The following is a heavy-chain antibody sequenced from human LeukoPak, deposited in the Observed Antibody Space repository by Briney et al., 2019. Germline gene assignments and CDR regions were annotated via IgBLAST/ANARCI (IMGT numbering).Heavy chain of an antibody. D-gene: IGHD6-13*01. CDR2: IYYSGST. Sequence: SETLSLTCAVSVYSISSSYYWSWIRQPPGKGLEWIGYIYYSGSTNYNPSLKSRVTISVDTSKNQFSLKLSSVTAADTAVYYCARGHIAADGVEYFQHWGQGTLVTVSS. CDR1: VYSISSSYY. CDR3: ARGHIAADGVEYFQH. V-gene: IGHV4-61*01. J-gene: IGHJ1*01.